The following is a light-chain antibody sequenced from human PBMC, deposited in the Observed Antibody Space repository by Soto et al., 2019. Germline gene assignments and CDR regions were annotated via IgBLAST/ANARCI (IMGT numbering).Light chain of an antibody. J-gene: IGKJ4*01. V-gene: IGKV2-30*01. CDR1: QSLVYSDGNTY. CDR2: KVS. CDR3: MQGTYWPLT. Sequence: DVVMTQSPLSLPVTLGQPASISCRSSQSLVYSDGNTYLNWFQQRPGQSPRRLIYKVSNRDSGVPDRLSGSGSGTDFTLKISRVEAEDVGVYYCMQGTYWPLTFGGGTKVEIK.